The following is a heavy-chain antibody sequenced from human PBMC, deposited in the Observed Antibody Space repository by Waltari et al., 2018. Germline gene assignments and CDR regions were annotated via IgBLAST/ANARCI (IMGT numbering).Heavy chain of an antibody. J-gene: IGHJ4*02. Sequence: QVQLVQSGAEVKKPGSSVKVSCKDSGGTFSSYPISWLRQAPGQGLEWMGGIIPIFGTANYAQKFQGRVTITADESTSTAYMELSSLRSEDTAVYYCARGYCTNGVCYPADYWGQGTLVTVSS. D-gene: IGHD2-8*01. V-gene: IGHV1-69*01. CDR1: GGTFSSYP. CDR3: ARGYCTNGVCYPADY. CDR2: IIPIFGTA.